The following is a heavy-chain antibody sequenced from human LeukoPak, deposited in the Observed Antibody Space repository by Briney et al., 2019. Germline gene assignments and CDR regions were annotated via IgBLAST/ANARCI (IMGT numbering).Heavy chain of an antibody. D-gene: IGHD3-3*01. V-gene: IGHV3-30-3*01. Sequence: GGSLRLSCAASGFTFSSYAMHWVRQAPGKGLEWVAVISYDGSNKYYADSVKGRFTISRDNSKNTLYLQMNSLRAEDTAVYYCAKDSLIYDFWSGPDYWGQGTLVTVSS. CDR3: AKDSLIYDFWSGPDY. CDR2: ISYDGSNK. CDR1: GFTFSSYA. J-gene: IGHJ4*02.